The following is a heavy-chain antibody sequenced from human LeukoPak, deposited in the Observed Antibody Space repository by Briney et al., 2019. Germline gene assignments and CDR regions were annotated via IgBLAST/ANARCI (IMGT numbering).Heavy chain of an antibody. Sequence: GGSLRLSCAASGFTFSSYAMSGVRQAPGKGLEWVSAISGSGCSTYYADSVKGRFTISRDNSKNTLYLQMNSLRAEDTAVYYFAKSAFLGTSLDYWGQGTLVTVSS. CDR2: ISGSGCST. D-gene: IGHD7-27*01. CDR1: GFTFSSYA. CDR3: AKSAFLGTSLDY. V-gene: IGHV3-23*01. J-gene: IGHJ4*02.